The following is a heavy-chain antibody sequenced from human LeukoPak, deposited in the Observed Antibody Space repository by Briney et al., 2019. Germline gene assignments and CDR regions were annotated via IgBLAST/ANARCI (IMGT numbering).Heavy chain of an antibody. CDR2: IWYDGSNK. Sequence: GGSLRLSCSASGFTFNSKGMHWVRQAPGKGLEWVAVIWYDGSNKYYADSVKGRFTISRDNSKNTLYLQMNSLRAEDTAVYYCARERYYYDSSGYSYPDYWGQGTLVTVSS. V-gene: IGHV3-33*01. J-gene: IGHJ4*02. CDR1: GFTFNSKG. D-gene: IGHD3-22*01. CDR3: ARERYYYDSSGYSYPDY.